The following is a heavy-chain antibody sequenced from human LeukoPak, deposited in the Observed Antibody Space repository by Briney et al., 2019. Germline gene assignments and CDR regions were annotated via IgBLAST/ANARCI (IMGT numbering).Heavy chain of an antibody. CDR1: GYTFTGYY. CDR3: AREIGPIQLHLWGSAFDY. V-gene: IGHV1-2*02. CDR2: INPNSGGT. J-gene: IGHJ4*02. Sequence: ASVKVSCKASGYTFTGYYMHWVRQAPGQGLEWMGWINPNSGGTNYAQKFQGRVTMTRDTSTSTVYMKLSSLRSEDTAVYYCAREIGPIQLHLWGSAFDYWGQGTLVTVSS. D-gene: IGHD5-18*01.